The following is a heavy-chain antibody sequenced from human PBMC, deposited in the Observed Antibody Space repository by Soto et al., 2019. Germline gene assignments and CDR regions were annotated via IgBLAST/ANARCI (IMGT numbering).Heavy chain of an antibody. J-gene: IGHJ2*01. CDR2: IRSKANNYAT. CDR3: TRHAVQYCGGDCYLLPYFDL. V-gene: IGHV3-73*01. CDR1: GFNFSGSA. Sequence: PGGSLRLSCAASGFNFSGSAVHWVRQASGKGLEWVGRIRSKANNYATVYAASVKGRFTISRDDSKNTAYLQMNSLKTEDTAVYYCTRHAVQYCGGDCYLLPYFDLWGRGTLVTVSS. D-gene: IGHD2-21*02.